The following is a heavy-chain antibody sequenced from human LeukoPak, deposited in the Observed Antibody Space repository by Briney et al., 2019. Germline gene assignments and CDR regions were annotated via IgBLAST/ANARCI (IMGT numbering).Heavy chain of an antibody. D-gene: IGHD6-19*01. J-gene: IGHJ4*02. Sequence: PGGSLRLSCAASGFTFSSCWMSWVRQAPGKGLEWLANIKEDGGEKYYVDSVKGRFTISRDSAKNSLYLQMNSLRDKDTAVYYCAKYRPLAGLEYWGQGTLVTVSS. CDR1: GFTFSSCW. V-gene: IGHV3-7*01. CDR2: IKEDGGEK. CDR3: AKYRPLAGLEY.